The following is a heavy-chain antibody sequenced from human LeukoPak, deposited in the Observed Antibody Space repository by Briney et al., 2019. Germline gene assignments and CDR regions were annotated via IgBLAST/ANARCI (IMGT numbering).Heavy chain of an antibody. D-gene: IGHD3-16*02. CDR2: IYSGGST. CDR1: GFTVSSNY. J-gene: IGHJ4*02. V-gene: IGHV3-53*01. CDR3: AKDSYYDYVWGSYRYTNKFDY. Sequence: PGGSLRLSCAASGFTVSSNYMSWVRQAPGKGLEWVLVIYSGGSTYYADSVKGRFTISRDNSKNTLYLQMNSLRAEDTAVYYCAKDSYYDYVWGSYRYTNKFDYWGQGTLVTVSS.